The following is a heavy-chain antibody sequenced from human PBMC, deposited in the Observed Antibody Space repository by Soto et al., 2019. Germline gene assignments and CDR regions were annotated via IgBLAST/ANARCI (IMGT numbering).Heavy chain of an antibody. D-gene: IGHD2-2*01. CDR1: GGTFNMYT. CDR2: IIPILNRA. CDR3: ARSQGSSTSLEIYYYYYYGMDV. Sequence: VQLVQSGAEVKKPGSSVKVSCKASGGTFNMYTFNWVRQAPGQGLEWMGRIIPILNRANYAQKFQGRVTITADESKSTAYMELSSLRSEDTAVYYCARSQGSSTSLEIYYYYYYGMDVWGQGTTVTVSS. V-gene: IGHV1-69*02. J-gene: IGHJ6*02.